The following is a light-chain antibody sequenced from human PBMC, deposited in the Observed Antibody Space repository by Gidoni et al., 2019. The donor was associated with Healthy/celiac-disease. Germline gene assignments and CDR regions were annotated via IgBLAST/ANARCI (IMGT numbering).Light chain of an antibody. CDR3: KQYYSYPWT. J-gene: IGKJ1*01. CDR1: QGISSY. V-gene: IGKV1-8*01. Sequence: AIRMTQSPSSFSASTGDRVTITCRASQGISSYLAWYQQKPGKAPKLLIYAASTLKSGVPSRFSGSGAGTDFTLTISCLQSEDFATYYCKQYYSYPWTFXQXTKVEIK. CDR2: AAS.